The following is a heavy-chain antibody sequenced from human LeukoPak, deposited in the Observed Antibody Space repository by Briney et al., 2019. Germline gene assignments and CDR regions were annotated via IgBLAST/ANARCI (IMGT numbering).Heavy chain of an antibody. Sequence: SETLSLTCTVSGGSISSYYWSWIRQPAGKGLEWIGRIYTSGSTNYNPSLKSRVTMSVATSKNQFSLKLSSVTAADTAVYYCAREGYSSSFNYYYYMDVWGKGTTVTVSS. CDR1: GGSISSYY. D-gene: IGHD6-13*01. CDR3: AREGYSSSFNYYYYMDV. V-gene: IGHV4-4*07. J-gene: IGHJ6*03. CDR2: IYTSGST.